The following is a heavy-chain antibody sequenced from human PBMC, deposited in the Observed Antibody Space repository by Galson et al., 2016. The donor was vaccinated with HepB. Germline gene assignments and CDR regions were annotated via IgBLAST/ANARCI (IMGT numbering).Heavy chain of an antibody. V-gene: IGHV4-39*07. CDR2: IYYSGII. CDR3: ARDSEGAFDI. Sequence: SETLSLTCTVSGGSISPSSYYWGWVRQPPGKGLEWIGSIYYSGIIYYNPSLKSRATVSIDTSKNQFSLSLKSLDAADTAVYYCARDSEGAFDIWGQGTMVTVSS. D-gene: IGHD1-26*01. J-gene: IGHJ3*02. CDR1: GGSISPSSYY.